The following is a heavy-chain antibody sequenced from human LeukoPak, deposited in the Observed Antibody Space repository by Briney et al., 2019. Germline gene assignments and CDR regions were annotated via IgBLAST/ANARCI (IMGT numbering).Heavy chain of an antibody. Sequence: SETLSLTCTVSGGSTSSYYWSWIRKPPAKGLEWIGYISYSGSTNYNPSLKSRVTISTDTSKNQFSLKLSSVTAADTAVYYCAGGLQWLSFDQRGQGTLVTVSS. V-gene: IGHV4-59*01. CDR1: GGSTSSYY. CDR2: ISYSGST. J-gene: IGHJ4*02. CDR3: AGGLQWLSFDQ. D-gene: IGHD6-19*01.